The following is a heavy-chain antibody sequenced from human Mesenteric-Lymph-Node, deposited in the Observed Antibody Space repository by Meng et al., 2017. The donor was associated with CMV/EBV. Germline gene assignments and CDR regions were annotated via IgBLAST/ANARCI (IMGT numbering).Heavy chain of an antibody. Sequence: SCGARIRHAQGKGLEWIGTIYYSGTTYYHPSLKSRVTISVDTSKNQFSLHLTSLTAADSAVYYCARQLGTVVVPATRPLNWFDPWGQGSLVTVSS. J-gene: IGHJ5*02. CDR1: SC. V-gene: IGHV4-39*01. D-gene: IGHD2-2*02. CDR2: IYYSGTT. CDR3: ARQLGTVVVPATRPLNWFDP.